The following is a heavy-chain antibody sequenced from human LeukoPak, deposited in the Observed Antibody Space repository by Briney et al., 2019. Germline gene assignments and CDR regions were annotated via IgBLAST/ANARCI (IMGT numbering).Heavy chain of an antibody. D-gene: IGHD2-2*01. J-gene: IGHJ5*02. CDR3: ARGTCSSTSCYDDWFDP. CDR2: INHSGST. CDR1: GGSFSGYY. Sequence: SETLSLTCAVYGGSFSGYYWSWIRQPPGKGLGWIGEINHSGSTNYNPSLKSRVTISVDTSKNQFSLKLSSVTAADTAVYYCARGTCSSTSCYDDWFDPWGQGTLVTVSS. V-gene: IGHV4-34*01.